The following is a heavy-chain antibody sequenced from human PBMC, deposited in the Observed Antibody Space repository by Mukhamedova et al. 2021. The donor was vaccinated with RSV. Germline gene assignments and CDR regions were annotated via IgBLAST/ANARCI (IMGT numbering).Heavy chain of an antibody. J-gene: IGHJ4*02. CDR3: VRGNRTVPY. V-gene: IGHV3-74*01. Sequence: FSDYWMHWVRQAPGKGLVWVTRINIDGSTTNYADSVKGRFTISRDNAKNTVSLPMIGLRAEDTAVHYCVRGNRTVPYWGQGTRVT. CDR1: FSDYW. CDR2: INIDGSTT. D-gene: IGHD1/OR15-1a*01.